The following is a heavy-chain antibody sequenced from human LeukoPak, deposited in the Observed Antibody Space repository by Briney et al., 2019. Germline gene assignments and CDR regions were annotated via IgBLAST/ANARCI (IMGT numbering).Heavy chain of an antibody. CDR2: IYYSGST. Sequence: SETLSLTCTVSGGSISSYYWSWIRQPPGKGLEWIGYIYYSGSTNYNPSLKSRVTISVDTSKNQFSLKLSSVTAADTAVYYCARARYYYDSSGPIYYFDYWGQGTLVTVSS. CDR3: ARARYYYDSSGPIYYFDY. V-gene: IGHV4-59*01. D-gene: IGHD3-22*01. J-gene: IGHJ4*02. CDR1: GGSISSYY.